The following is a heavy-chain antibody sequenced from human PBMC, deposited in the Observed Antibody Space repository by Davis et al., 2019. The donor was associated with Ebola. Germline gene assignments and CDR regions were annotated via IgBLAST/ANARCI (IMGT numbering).Heavy chain of an antibody. V-gene: IGHV1-2*02. CDR1: GYTFTNYY. D-gene: IGHD6-13*01. Sequence: ASVKVSCKASGYTFTNYYMHWVRQAPGQGLEWMGWINPNSGGTDYAQKFQGRVTMTRDTSISTAYMELTRLTSDDTAMYYCARDLGVATAWGQGTLVTVSS. CDR2: INPNSGGT. CDR3: ARDLGVATA. J-gene: IGHJ5*02.